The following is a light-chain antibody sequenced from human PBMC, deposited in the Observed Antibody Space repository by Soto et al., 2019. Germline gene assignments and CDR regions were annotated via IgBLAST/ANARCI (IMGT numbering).Light chain of an antibody. CDR2: AAS. J-gene: IGKJ1*01. Sequence: DIQMTQSPSSLSASVGDRVTITCRASQSISSYLNWYQQNPGKAPKLLIYAASSLQSGVPSRFSGSGSGTEFTLTISSLQPDDFATYYCQQHQTYSTFGQGTKVDIK. CDR1: QSISSY. CDR3: QQHQTYST. V-gene: IGKV1-39*01.